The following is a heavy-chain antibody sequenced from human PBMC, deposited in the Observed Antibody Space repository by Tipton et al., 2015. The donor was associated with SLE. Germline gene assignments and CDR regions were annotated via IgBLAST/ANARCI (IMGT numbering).Heavy chain of an antibody. CDR2: IDSSSTYI. CDR3: ARGGAGDSYYFFDL. D-gene: IGHD2/OR15-2a*01. CDR1: GFTFSSYG. Sequence: SLRLSCAASGFTFSSYGMHWVRLAPGKGLEWVSSIDSSSTYISYAASVEGRFTTSRDNPKNSLFLHMNSLRAEDAAVYYCARGGAGDSYYFFDLWGRGTLVTVYS. V-gene: IGHV3-21*01. J-gene: IGHJ2*01.